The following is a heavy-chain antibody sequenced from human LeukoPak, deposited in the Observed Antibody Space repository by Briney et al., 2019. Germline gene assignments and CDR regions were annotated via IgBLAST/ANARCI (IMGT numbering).Heavy chain of an antibody. V-gene: IGHV1-46*01. CDR2: ISPSDGRT. J-gene: IGHJ4*02. CDR1: GYTFINSY. CDR3: ATDRGHWDFDH. D-gene: IGHD7-27*01. Sequence: ASVKVSCKASGYTFINSYIHWMRQAPGHGLEWMGVISPSDGRTTHARKVLARVTMTRDTSTSTVHTQLSSLRSEDTAVYYCATDRGHWDFDHWGQGTLVTVSS.